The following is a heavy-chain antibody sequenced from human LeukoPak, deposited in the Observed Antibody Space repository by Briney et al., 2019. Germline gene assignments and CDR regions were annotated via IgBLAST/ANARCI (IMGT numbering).Heavy chain of an antibody. CDR2: ISGSGGST. D-gene: IGHD6-19*01. CDR1: GFTFSSYA. Sequence: GGSLRLSCAASGFTFSSYAMSWVRQAPGKGLEWVSAISGSGGSTYYADSVKGRFTTSRDNSKNTLYLQMNSLRAEDTAVYYCAKDSLQWLDNPPLAFDIWGQGTMVTVSS. V-gene: IGHV3-23*01. CDR3: AKDSLQWLDNPPLAFDI. J-gene: IGHJ3*02.